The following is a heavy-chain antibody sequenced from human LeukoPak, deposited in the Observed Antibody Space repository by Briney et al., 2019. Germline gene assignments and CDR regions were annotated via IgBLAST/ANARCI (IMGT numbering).Heavy chain of an antibody. CDR1: GFSLSTSGVG. CDR2: IYWNDDK. Sequence: SGPTLVKPTQTLTLTCTFSGFSLSTSGVGVGWICQPPGKALEWLALIYWNDDKRYSPSLKSRLTITKDTSKNQVVLTMTNMDPVDTATYYCAHRGRSSSSYYFDYWGQGTLVTVSS. J-gene: IGHJ4*02. CDR3: AHRGRSSSSYYFDY. V-gene: IGHV2-5*01. D-gene: IGHD6-13*01.